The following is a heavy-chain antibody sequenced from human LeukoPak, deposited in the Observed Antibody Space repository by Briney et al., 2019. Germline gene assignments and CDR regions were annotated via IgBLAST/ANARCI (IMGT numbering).Heavy chain of an antibody. CDR1: GYTFTGYY. CDR2: INPNSGGT. Sequence: GASVKVSCKASGYTFTGYYLHWVRQAPGQGLEWMGWINPNSGGTNYAQKFQGWVTMTRDTSISTAYMELSRLRSDDTAVYYCARALPYSPLDYWGQGTLVTVSS. J-gene: IGHJ4*02. V-gene: IGHV1-2*04. CDR3: ARALPYSPLDY. D-gene: IGHD2-21*01.